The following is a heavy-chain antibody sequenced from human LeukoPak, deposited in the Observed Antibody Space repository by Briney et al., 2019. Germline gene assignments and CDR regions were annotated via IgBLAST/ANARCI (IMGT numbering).Heavy chain of an antibody. V-gene: IGHV4-38-2*02. Sequence: SETLSLTCTVSGYSISSGYYWGWIRQPPGKGLEWIGSIYHSGSTYYNPSLKSRVTISVDTSKNQFSLKLSSVTAADTAVYYCARGILYQLPPGYMDVWGKGTTVTISS. CDR1: GYSISSGYY. J-gene: IGHJ6*03. CDR3: ARGILYQLPPGYMDV. D-gene: IGHD2-2*01. CDR2: IYHSGST.